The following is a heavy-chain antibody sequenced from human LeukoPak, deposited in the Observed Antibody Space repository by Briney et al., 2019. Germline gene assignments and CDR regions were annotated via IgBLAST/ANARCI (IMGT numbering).Heavy chain of an antibody. V-gene: IGHV3-23*01. CDR3: VATVTILDY. CDR2: ISGSGGST. D-gene: IGHD4-17*01. CDR1: GFTFSNTW. J-gene: IGHJ4*02. Sequence: GGSLRLSCAASGFTFSNTWMSWVRQAPGKGLEWVSAISGSGGSTYYADSVKGRFTISRDNSKNTLYLQMNSLRAEDTAVYYCVATVTILDYWGQGTLVTVSS.